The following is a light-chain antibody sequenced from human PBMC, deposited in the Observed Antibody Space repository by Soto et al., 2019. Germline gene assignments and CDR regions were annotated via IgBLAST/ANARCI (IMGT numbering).Light chain of an antibody. V-gene: IGLV2-8*01. CDR3: YSYAGSSYD. CDR2: EVT. J-gene: IGLJ1*01. Sequence: QSVLTQPPSASGFPGQSDTISRTGTSSYVGGYKYVSWSQQNPGNAPKPILYEVTKRPSRVPDRFSGSKSRNTASLTVSGLQAEDEADYYCYSYAGSSYDFGSGSKVIGL. CDR1: SSYVGGYKY.